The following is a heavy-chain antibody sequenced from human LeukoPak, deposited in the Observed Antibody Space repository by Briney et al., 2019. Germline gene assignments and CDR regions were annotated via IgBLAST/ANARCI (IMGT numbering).Heavy chain of an antibody. CDR3: ARASTPAATGY. V-gene: IGHV1-46*01. CDR2: INPSGGST. Sequence: ASMKVSCKASGYTFTSYYMHWVRQAPGQGLEWMGIINPSGGSTDYAQKFQGRVTMTRDTSTSTVYMELSSLRSEDTAVYYCARASTPAATGYWGQGTLVTVSS. CDR1: GYTFTSYY. D-gene: IGHD2-2*01. J-gene: IGHJ4*02.